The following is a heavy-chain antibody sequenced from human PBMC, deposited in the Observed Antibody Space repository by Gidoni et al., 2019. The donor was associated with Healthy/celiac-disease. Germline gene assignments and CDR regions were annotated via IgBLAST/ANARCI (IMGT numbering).Heavy chain of an antibody. CDR1: GFTFDDYA. J-gene: IGHJ6*02. CDR3: AKGFGWLASPLYGMDV. V-gene: IGHV3-9*01. D-gene: IGHD3-10*01. Sequence: EVQLVESGGGLVQPGRSLRLSCAASGFTFDDYAMHWVRQAPGKGLEWVSGISWNSGSIGYADSVKGRFTISRDNAKNSLYLQMNSLRAEDTALYYCAKGFGWLASPLYGMDVWGQGTTVTVSS. CDR2: ISWNSGSI.